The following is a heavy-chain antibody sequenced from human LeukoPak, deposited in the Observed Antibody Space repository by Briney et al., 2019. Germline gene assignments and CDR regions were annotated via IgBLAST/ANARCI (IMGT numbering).Heavy chain of an antibody. CDR1: GFTFSSYA. V-gene: IGHV3-23*01. Sequence: GGSLRLSCAASGFTFSSYAMSWVRQAPGKGLEWVSAISGSGGSTYYADSVKGRFTISRDNSKNTLYLHMKRLRAEDTAVYYCADGYSTFDYWGQGTLVTVSS. D-gene: IGHD3-22*01. CDR2: ISGSGGST. J-gene: IGHJ4*02. CDR3: ADGYSTFDY.